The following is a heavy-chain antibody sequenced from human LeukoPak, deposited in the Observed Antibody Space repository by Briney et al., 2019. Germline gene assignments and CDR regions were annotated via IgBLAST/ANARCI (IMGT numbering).Heavy chain of an antibody. Sequence: GGSLRLSCEAAGFTFDAYAMRWVRQAPGKGLEWVSLINKDGSATYYADSVKGRFTISRDSSKNSLYLQMNSLRSEDTALYYCATWAFYHSLDVWGQGTTVTVSS. CDR3: ATWAFYHSLDV. D-gene: IGHD1-26*01. CDR1: GFTFDAYA. CDR2: INKDGSAT. J-gene: IGHJ6*02. V-gene: IGHV3-43*02.